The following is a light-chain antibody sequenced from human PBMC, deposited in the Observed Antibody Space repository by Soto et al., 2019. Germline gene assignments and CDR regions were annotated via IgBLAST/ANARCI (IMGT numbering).Light chain of an antibody. CDR2: GAS. CDR3: QQYNYWPPVT. V-gene: IGKV3-15*01. CDR1: QTISSD. Sequence: EIVMTQSPATLSVSPGERATLSCRASQTISSDLAWYQQKPGQAPRLLIYGASTRPTGIPARFSGSGSGTEFTLTISSLQSEDFAVYYCQQYNYWPPVTFGGGTKVEI. J-gene: IGKJ4*01.